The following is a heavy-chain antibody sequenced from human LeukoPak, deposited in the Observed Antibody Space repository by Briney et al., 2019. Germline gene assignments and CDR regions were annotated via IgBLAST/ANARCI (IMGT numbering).Heavy chain of an antibody. CDR2: IGDNGGST. V-gene: IGHV3-23*01. J-gene: IGHJ4*02. Sequence: GGSLRLSCAASGFTFSNYAMSWVRQTPRTGLEWVSGIGDNGGSTYYADSVKGRFTISRDNSKNTRFLQMNSLRAEDTAVYYCAKIPVSYSSGWSNFDYWGQGTLVTVSS. D-gene: IGHD6-19*01. CDR1: GFTFSNYA. CDR3: AKIPVSYSSGWSNFDY.